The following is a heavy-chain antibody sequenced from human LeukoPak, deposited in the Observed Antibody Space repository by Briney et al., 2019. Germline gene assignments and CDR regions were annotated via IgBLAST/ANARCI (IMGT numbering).Heavy chain of an antibody. CDR2: ITSSSTHI. Sequence: PGGSLRLSCAASGFTFSSYSMNWVRQAPGKGLEWVSSITSSSTHIYYADSVKGRFTISRDNAKNSLYLQMNSLRAEDTAVYYCARDEGVAVTGDFDYWGQGTLVTVSS. CDR1: GFTFSSYS. J-gene: IGHJ4*02. D-gene: IGHD6-19*01. V-gene: IGHV3-21*01. CDR3: ARDEGVAVTGDFDY.